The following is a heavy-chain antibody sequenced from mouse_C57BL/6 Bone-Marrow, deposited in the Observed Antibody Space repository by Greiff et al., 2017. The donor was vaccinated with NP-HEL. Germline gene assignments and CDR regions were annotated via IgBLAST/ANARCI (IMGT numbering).Heavy chain of an antibody. CDR2: IDPENGDT. J-gene: IGHJ2*01. Sequence: EVKLVESGAELVRPGASVKLSCTASGFNIKDDYMHWVKQRPEQGLEWIGWIDPENGDTEYASKFKGKATITADTSSNTAYLQLSSLTSEDTAVYYCTTGPHYYGSSYWGQGTTLTVSS. CDR1: GFNIKDDY. D-gene: IGHD1-1*01. CDR3: TTGPHYYGSSY. V-gene: IGHV14-4*01.